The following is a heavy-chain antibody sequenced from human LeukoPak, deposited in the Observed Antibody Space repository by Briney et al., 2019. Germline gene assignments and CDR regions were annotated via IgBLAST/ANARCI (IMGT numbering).Heavy chain of an antibody. CDR3: AREGGGYGSGTHYYYYGMDV. J-gene: IGHJ6*02. Sequence: GGSLRLSCAASGFTFSSYGMHWVRQAPGKGLEWVAVIWYDGSNKYYADSVKGRFTISRDNSKNTLYLQMNSLRAEDTAVYYCAREGGGYGSGTHYYYYGMDVWGQGTTVTVSS. D-gene: IGHD3-10*01. CDR1: GFTFSSYG. V-gene: IGHV3-33*01. CDR2: IWYDGSNK.